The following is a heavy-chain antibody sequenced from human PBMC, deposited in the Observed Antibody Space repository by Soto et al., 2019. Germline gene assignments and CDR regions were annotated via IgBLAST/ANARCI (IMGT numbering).Heavy chain of an antibody. J-gene: IGHJ4*02. V-gene: IGHV1-46*03. Sequence: QVQLVQSGAEVKKPVASVKVSCKASGYTFTTYYIHWVRQAPGQGLEWMGVINPSGGGTSYAQKFKDRVSMTRDASTTTVYMEVRSLTYEDTALYYCARDHVGAAGYSAFWGQGTLVTVSS. CDR1: GYTFTTYY. D-gene: IGHD6-13*01. CDR2: INPSGGGT. CDR3: ARDHVGAAGYSAF.